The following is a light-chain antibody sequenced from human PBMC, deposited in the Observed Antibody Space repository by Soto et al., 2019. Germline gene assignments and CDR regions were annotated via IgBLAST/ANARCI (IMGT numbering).Light chain of an antibody. CDR3: KQYGIPPSIP. Sequence: EIVLTQSPGTLSLSPGVRATLSCRASQSVTTNYLAWYQLKAGQAPSLLIYAASNTATGIPDRFSGSGSGTDLTLSISRLEPEDFAVYCCKQYGIPPSIPFGQGTRLEIK. J-gene: IGKJ5*01. CDR1: QSVTTNY. V-gene: IGKV3-20*01. CDR2: AAS.